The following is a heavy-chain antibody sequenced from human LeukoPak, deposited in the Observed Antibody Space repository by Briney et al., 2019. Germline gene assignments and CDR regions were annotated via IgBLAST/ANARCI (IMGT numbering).Heavy chain of an antibody. CDR3: ARWRSNSWEGYFVY. V-gene: IGHV3-72*01. CDR2: TRKKANSRTT. Sequence: PGGSLRLSCAASGFTFSDQYMDWVRQAPGKGLEWVGRTRKKANSRTTEYAASVKGRFTISTDDSKSSLYLQMNSLKTEDTAVYYCARWRSNSWEGYFVYWGQGTLVTVSS. D-gene: IGHD6-13*01. CDR1: GFTFSDQY. J-gene: IGHJ4*02.